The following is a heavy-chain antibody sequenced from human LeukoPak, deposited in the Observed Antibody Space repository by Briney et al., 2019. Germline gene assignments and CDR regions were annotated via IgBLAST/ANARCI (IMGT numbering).Heavy chain of an antibody. Sequence: GGSLRLSCAASGFTFSNVYMSWVRQAPGKGLVWVGRIKSKTEGGTADYAAPVKGRFTISRDDSKNTMYLQMDNLRTEDTAVYYCTTYKSYSDAWGQGTLVIVYS. CDR1: GFTFSNVY. CDR3: TTYKSYSDA. J-gene: IGHJ5*02. CDR2: IKSKTEGGTA. V-gene: IGHV3-15*01. D-gene: IGHD1-1*01.